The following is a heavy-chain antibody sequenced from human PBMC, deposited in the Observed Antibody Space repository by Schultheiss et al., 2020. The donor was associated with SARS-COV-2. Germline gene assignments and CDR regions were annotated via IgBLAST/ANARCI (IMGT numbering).Heavy chain of an antibody. V-gene: IGHV4-59*01. CDR3: AKDYRDSSSWYYYYGMDV. Sequence: SETLSLTCTVSGGSISSYYWSWIRQPPGKGLEWIGYIYYSGSTYYNPSLKSRVTISVDTSKNQFSLKLSAVTAADTVVYYCAKDYRDSSSWYYYYGMDVCGQGTTVTVSS. J-gene: IGHJ6*02. CDR2: IYYSGST. D-gene: IGHD6-13*01. CDR1: GGSISSYY.